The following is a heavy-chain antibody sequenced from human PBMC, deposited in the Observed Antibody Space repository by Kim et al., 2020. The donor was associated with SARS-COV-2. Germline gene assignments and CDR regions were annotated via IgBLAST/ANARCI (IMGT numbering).Heavy chain of an antibody. CDR3: ATAGWYSSSWPYYYGMDV. CDR1: GYTLTELS. CDR2: FDPEDGET. J-gene: IGHJ6*04. Sequence: ASVKVSCKVSGYTLTELSMHWVRQAPGKGLEWMGGFDPEDGETIYAQKFQGRVTMTEDTSTDTAYMELSSLRSEDTAVYSCATAGWYSSSWPYYYGMDVWGRGTTDTVSS. V-gene: IGHV1-24*01. D-gene: IGHD6-13*01.